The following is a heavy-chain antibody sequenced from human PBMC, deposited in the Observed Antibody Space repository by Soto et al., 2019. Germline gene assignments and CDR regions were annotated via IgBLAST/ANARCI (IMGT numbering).Heavy chain of an antibody. V-gene: IGHV1-46*01. CDR2: IDPSGNGT. D-gene: IGHD3-22*01. J-gene: IGHJ4*02. Sequence: ASVKVSCKTSGHTLINYYMHWVRQAPGHGLDWLGKIDPSGNGTSYAERFQGRITLTSDTSTKTVYVELSSLRSEDTAIYYCAINYYDSSGYLYWGQGTLVTVSS. CDR1: GHTLINYY. CDR3: AINYYDSSGYLY.